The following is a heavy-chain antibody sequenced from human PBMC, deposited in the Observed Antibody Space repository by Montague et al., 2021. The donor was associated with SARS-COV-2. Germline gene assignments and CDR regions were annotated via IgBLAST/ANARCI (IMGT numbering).Heavy chain of an antibody. Sequence: PALVKPTQTLTLTCIFSGFSLSTSGMCVSWIRQPPGKALEWLARIDWDDDKYYSTSLKTRHTISKDTSKNQVVITMTNMDPVDTATYYCARMRYYYYMDVWDKGSTVTGAS. CDR3: ARMRYYYYMDV. V-gene: IGHV2-70*11. CDR2: IDWDDDK. J-gene: IGHJ6*03. CDR1: GFSLSTSGMC.